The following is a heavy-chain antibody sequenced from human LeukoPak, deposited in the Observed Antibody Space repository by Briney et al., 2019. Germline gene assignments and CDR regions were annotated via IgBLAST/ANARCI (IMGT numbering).Heavy chain of an antibody. CDR2: ISGSGGST. Sequence: PGGSLRLSCAASGFTVSSNYMSWVRQAPGKGLEWVSTISGSGGSTYYADSVRGRFTISRDNSKNTLYVQMNSLRVEDTAIYYCTKDGAYSGSYSDYWGQGTLVTVSS. D-gene: IGHD1-26*01. V-gene: IGHV3-23*01. CDR1: GFTVSSNY. CDR3: TKDGAYSGSYSDY. J-gene: IGHJ4*02.